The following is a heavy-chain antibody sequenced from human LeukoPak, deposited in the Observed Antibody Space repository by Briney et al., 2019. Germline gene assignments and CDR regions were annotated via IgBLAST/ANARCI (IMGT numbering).Heavy chain of an antibody. V-gene: IGHV2-70*11. CDR3: ARVRYYYDSSGYPWRLNYYYYYMDV. Sequence: SGPALVKPTQTLTLTCTFSGFSLSTSGMCVSWIRQPPGKALEWLARIDWDDDKYYSTSLKTRLTISKDTSKNQVVLTMTNMDPVDTATYYCARVRYYYDSSGYPWRLNYYYYYMDVWGKGTTVTISS. D-gene: IGHD3-22*01. J-gene: IGHJ6*03. CDR1: GFSLSTSGMC. CDR2: IDWDDDK.